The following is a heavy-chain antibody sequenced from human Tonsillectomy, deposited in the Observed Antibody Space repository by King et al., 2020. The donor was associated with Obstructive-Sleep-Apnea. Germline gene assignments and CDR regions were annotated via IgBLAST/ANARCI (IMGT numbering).Heavy chain of an antibody. J-gene: IGHJ4*02. CDR2: ISTYNGNT. V-gene: IGHV1-18*04. D-gene: IGHD4-17*01. CDR3: ARGLSATVTPIPFDF. Sequence: QLVQSGAEVKKPGASVKVSCKASGYTFTSFGISWVRQAPGQGLEWIGWISTYNGNTKYAQKFQGRVTMTTDTSTTTGYMGLRSLRSDDTANYYCARGLSATVTPIPFDFWGQGTLVSVSS. CDR1: GYTFTSFG.